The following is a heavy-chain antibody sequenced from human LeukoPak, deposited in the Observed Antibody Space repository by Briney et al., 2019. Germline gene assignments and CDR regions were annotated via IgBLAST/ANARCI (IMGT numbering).Heavy chain of an antibody. D-gene: IGHD5-12*01. CDR1: GGSFSGYY. Sequence: SETLSLTCAVYGGSFSGYYWSWIRQPPGKGLEWIGEINHSGSTNYNPSLKSRVTISVDTSKNQFSLKLSSVTAADTAVYYCALTRDIVATLDYWGQGTLVTVSS. J-gene: IGHJ4*02. CDR2: INHSGST. CDR3: ALTRDIVATLDY. V-gene: IGHV4-34*01.